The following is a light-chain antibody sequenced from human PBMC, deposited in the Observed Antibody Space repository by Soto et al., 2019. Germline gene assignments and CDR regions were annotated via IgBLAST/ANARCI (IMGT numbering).Light chain of an antibody. Sequence: QSALTQPRSVSGSPGQSVTISCTGTNSDVGRYNFVSWYQQLPGKAPKLLISAVSQRPSGVPDRFSGSKSGNTASLTISGLQADDEADYFCYSYTASDIWVFGGWTKVTVL. CDR1: NSDVGRYNF. V-gene: IGLV2-11*01. CDR2: AVS. J-gene: IGLJ3*02. CDR3: YSYTASDIWV.